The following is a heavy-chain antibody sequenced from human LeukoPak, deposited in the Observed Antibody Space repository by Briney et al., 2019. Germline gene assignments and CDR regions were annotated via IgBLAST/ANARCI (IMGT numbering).Heavy chain of an antibody. CDR1: GSTFSSYR. V-gene: IGHV3-48*01. CDR2: ISSSSSTI. J-gene: IGHJ4*02. CDR3: WTGTKPDY. D-gene: IGHD1-1*01. Sequence: GGSLRLSCAASGSTFSSYRMNWVRQAPGKGLEWVSYISSSSSTIYYADSVKGRLTISRDNAKNSLYLQMNSLRAEDTAVYYCWTGTKPDYWGQGTLVTVSS.